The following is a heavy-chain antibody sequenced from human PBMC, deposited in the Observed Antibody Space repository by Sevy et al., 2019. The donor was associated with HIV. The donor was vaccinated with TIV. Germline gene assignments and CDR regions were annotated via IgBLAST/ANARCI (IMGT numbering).Heavy chain of an antibody. CDR3: ARAVTVVRGVIGDFDY. CDR2: TYYRSKWYN. Sequence: SQTPSLTCAISGDSVSSNSAAWNWIRQSPSRGLEWLGRTYYRSKWYNDYAVSVKSRITINPDTSKNQFSLQLNSVTPEDTAVYYCARAVTVVRGVIGDFDYWGQGTLVTVSS. CDR1: GDSVSSNSAA. D-gene: IGHD3-10*02. V-gene: IGHV6-1*01. J-gene: IGHJ4*02.